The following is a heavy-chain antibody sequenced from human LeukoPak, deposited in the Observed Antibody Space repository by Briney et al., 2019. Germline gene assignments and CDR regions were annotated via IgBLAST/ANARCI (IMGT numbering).Heavy chain of an antibody. J-gene: IGHJ4*02. Sequence: GGSLRLSCAASGFTFSSYAMRWVRQAPGKGLEWVAVISYDGSNKYYADSVKGRFTISRDNSKNTLYLQMNSLRAEDTAVYYCARDPQAGRWPGFDYWGQGTLVTVSS. CDR3: ARDPQAGRWPGFDY. CDR1: GFTFSSYA. D-gene: IGHD1-26*01. CDR2: ISYDGSNK. V-gene: IGHV3-30*04.